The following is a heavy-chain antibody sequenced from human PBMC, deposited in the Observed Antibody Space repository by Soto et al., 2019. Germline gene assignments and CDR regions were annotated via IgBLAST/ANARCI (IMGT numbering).Heavy chain of an antibody. CDR1: GFTFSSYA. J-gene: IGHJ5*02. V-gene: IGHV3-30-3*01. D-gene: IGHD2-15*01. Sequence: QVQLVESGGGVVQPGRSLRLSCAASGFTFSSYAMHWVRQAPGKGLEWVAVISYDGSNKYYADSVKGRFTISRDNSKNTLYLQMNSLRAEDTAVYYCARDGLSIVVVVKLDPWGQGTLVTVSS. CDR3: ARDGLSIVVVVKLDP. CDR2: ISYDGSNK.